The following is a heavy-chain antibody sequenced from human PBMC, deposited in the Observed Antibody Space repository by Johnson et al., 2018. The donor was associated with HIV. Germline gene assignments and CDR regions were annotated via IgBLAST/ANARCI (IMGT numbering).Heavy chain of an antibody. Sequence: VQLVESGGGLVQPGGSLRLSCAASGFTFSSSWMVWVRQAPGKGPEWVGRLNTQTAGGTTDYAAPVKGRFTISRDDSKNTLYLQMTSLKTEDTAVYYCTTARTYFWGQGTMVTVSS. CDR2: LNTQTAGGTT. V-gene: IGHV3-15*01. CDR3: TTARTYF. J-gene: IGHJ3*01. CDR1: GFTFSSSW. D-gene: IGHD2-8*01.